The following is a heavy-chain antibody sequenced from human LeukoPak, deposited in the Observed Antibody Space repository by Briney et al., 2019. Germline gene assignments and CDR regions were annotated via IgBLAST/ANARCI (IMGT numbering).Heavy chain of an antibody. Sequence: GGSLRLSCAASGFTFSNHAMSWVRQAPGKGLEWVAVISYDGSNKYYADSVKGRFTTSRDNSKNTLYLQMNSLRAEDTAVYYCAKDSARGGYYYDSSGLDYWGQGTLVTVSS. CDR3: AKDSARGGYYYDSSGLDY. D-gene: IGHD3-22*01. CDR2: ISYDGSNK. CDR1: GFTFSNHA. J-gene: IGHJ4*02. V-gene: IGHV3-30*18.